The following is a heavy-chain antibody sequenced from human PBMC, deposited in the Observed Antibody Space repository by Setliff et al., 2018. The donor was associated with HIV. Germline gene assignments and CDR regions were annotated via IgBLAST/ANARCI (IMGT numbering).Heavy chain of an antibody. CDR1: GFKFTGHH. CDR2: INPNMGDT. Sequence: ASVKVSCKASGFKFTGHHIQWMRQAPGQGLEWMGRINPNMGDTQYAQKFQGRIIMTRDTSINTVYMELSSLTSDDTALYYCARQDIPTGYYLFDYWRQGTQVTVSS. D-gene: IGHD3-9*01. CDR3: ARQDIPTGYYLFDY. V-gene: IGHV1-2*06. J-gene: IGHJ4*02.